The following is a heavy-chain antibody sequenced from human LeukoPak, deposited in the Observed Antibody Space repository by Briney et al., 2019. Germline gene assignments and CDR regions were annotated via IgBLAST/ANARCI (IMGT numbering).Heavy chain of an antibody. D-gene: IGHD3-10*01. Sequence: GGSLRLSCAASGFTFDRFTIHWVRQTPGKGLEWVSAISGSGGSTYYADSVKGRFTISRDNSKNTLYLQMNSLRAEDTAVYYCAKPRAEWGVYYMDVWGKGTTVTIPS. CDR3: AKPRAEWGVYYMDV. V-gene: IGHV3-23*01. J-gene: IGHJ6*03. CDR1: GFTFDRFT. CDR2: ISGSGGST.